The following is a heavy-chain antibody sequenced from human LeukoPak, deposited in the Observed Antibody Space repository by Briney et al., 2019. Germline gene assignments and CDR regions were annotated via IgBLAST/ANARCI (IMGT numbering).Heavy chain of an antibody. V-gene: IGHV4-59*01. D-gene: IGHD2-8*01. CDR1: GGSISSYY. J-gene: IGHJ4*02. CDR2: IYYSGST. CDR3: AREGYCTNGECYRGNFDY. Sequence: SETQSLTCTVSGGSISSYYWSWIRQPPGKGLEWIGYIYYSGSTNYNPSLKSRVTISGDTSKNQFSLKLSSVTAADTAVYYCAREGYCTNGECYRGNFDYWGQGTLVTVSS.